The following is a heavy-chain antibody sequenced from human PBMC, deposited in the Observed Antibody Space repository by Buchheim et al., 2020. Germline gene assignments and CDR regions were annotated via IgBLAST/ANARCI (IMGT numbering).Heavy chain of an antibody. J-gene: IGHJ4*02. D-gene: IGHD1-26*01. V-gene: IGHV3-74*01. CDR3: ARDLSGSQDY. CDR1: GFTLRTYW. Sequence: EVQLEESGGGLVQPGGSLRLSCAASGFTLRTYWMHWVRQAPGKGLEWVSRINEDGSFTNYADSVKGRFTISRDNAENTLYWQMTSLRVEDTAMYYCARDLSGSQDYWGQGTL. CDR2: INEDGSFT.